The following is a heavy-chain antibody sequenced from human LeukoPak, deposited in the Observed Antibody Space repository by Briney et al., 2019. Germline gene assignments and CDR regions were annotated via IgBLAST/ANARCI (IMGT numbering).Heavy chain of an antibody. CDR3: AKDLVDTAMADY. V-gene: IGHV3-7*01. D-gene: IGHD5-18*01. CDR2: IKQDGSEQ. Sequence: GGSLRLSCAASGITFTNYWMSWVRQAPGKGLEWVGNIKQDGSEQQYVDSVKGRFTISRDNAKNSLYLQVSDLRVEDTAVYYCAKDLVDTAMADYWGQGTLVTVSS. J-gene: IGHJ4*02. CDR1: GITFTNYW.